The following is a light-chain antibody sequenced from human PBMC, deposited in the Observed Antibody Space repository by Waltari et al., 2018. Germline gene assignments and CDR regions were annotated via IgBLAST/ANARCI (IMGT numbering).Light chain of an antibody. CDR1: AGAVTGSYY. CDR3: WLHYSGTQV. J-gene: IGLJ2*01. Sequence: QAVVTQEPSLTVSPGGTVTLTCGSSAGAVTGSYYPYWFQQKPGQAPRTLIYGTSNKLSWTPARFSGSLLGGKAALTLSGAQPEDEAEYYCWLHYSGTQVFGGGTRLTVL. V-gene: IGLV7-46*01. CDR2: GTS.